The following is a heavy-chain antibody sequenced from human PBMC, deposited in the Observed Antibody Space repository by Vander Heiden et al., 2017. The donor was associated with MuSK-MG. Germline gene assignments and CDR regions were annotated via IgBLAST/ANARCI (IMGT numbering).Heavy chain of an antibody. D-gene: IGHD5-18*01. CDR3: ARYIHGYRDRSYYSYLDV. J-gene: IGHJ6*03. Sequence: QVQLVQSGAEVKKPGSSVKVSCKASGGTFNSYTISWVRQAPGQGLEWMGGIISILGTTNYAQKFQGRVTITADESTGTASMELSSLRSEETEIYYCARYIHGYRDRSYYSYLDVWVKGTTVPVS. CDR2: IISILGTT. V-gene: IGHV1-69*16. CDR1: GGTFNSYT.